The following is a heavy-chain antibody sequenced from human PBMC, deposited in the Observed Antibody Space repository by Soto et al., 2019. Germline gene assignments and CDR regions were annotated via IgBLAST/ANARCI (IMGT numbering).Heavy chain of an antibody. D-gene: IGHD3-22*01. CDR3: ARDERMDYYDSSGYFHWFDP. V-gene: IGHV4-4*02. CDR1: GGSISSSNW. Sequence: SETLSLTCAVSGGSISSSNWWSWVRQPPGKGLEWIGEIYHSGSTNYNPSLKGRVTISVDKSKNQFSLKLSSVTAADTAVYYCARDERMDYYDSSGYFHWFDPWGQGTLVTVSS. J-gene: IGHJ5*02. CDR2: IYHSGST.